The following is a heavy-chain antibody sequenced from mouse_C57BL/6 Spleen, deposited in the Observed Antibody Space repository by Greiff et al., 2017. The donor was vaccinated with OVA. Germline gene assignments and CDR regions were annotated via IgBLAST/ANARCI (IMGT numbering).Heavy chain of an antibody. Sequence: DVKVEESGGGLVKPGGSLKLSCAASGFTFSSYTMSWVRQTPEKRLEWVATISGGGGNTYYPDSVKGRFTISRDNAKNTLYLQMSSLRSEDTALYYCARLITTVVDPFDYWGQGTTLTVSS. CDR2: ISGGGGNT. D-gene: IGHD1-1*01. J-gene: IGHJ2*01. CDR1: GFTFSSYT. CDR3: ARLITTVVDPFDY. V-gene: IGHV5-9*01.